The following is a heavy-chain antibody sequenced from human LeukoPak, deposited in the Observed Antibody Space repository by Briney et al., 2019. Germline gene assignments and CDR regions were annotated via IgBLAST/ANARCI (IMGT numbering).Heavy chain of an antibody. V-gene: IGHV1-18*04. CDR3: ARVYVGYCSGGSCYPH. CDR2: ISAYNGNT. J-gene: IGHJ4*02. D-gene: IGHD2-15*01. Sequence: ASVKVSCKASGYTFTSYGISWVRQAPGQGLECMGWISAYNGNTNYAQKFQGRVTIIADESTSTAYMELSSLRSEDTAVYYCARVYVGYCSGGSCYPHWGQGTLVTVSS. CDR1: GYTFTSYG.